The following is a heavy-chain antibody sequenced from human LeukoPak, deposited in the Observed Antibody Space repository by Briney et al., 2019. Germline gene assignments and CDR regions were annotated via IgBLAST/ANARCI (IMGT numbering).Heavy chain of an antibody. D-gene: IGHD6-19*01. CDR2: ISAYNGNT. J-gene: IGHJ2*01. CDR3: ARSGYSSGWLNWYFDL. CDR1: GYTFTSYG. Sequence: ASVKVSCKASGYTFTSYGISWVRRAPGQGLEWMGWISAYNGNTNYAQKLQGRVTMTTDTSTSTAYMELRSLRSDDTAVYYCARSGYSSGWLNWYFDLWGRGTLVTVSS. V-gene: IGHV1-18*01.